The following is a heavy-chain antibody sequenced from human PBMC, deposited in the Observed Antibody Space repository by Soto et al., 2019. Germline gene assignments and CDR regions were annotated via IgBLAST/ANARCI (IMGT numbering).Heavy chain of an antibody. CDR1: GYTFTSYD. V-gene: IGHV1-8*01. Sequence: ASVKVSCKASGYTFTSYDINWVRQATGQGLEWMGWMNPNSGNTGYAQKFQGRVTMTRNTSISTAYMELSSLRSEDTAVYYCAREDSSGYIFDYWGQGTLVTVSS. CDR3: AREDSSGYIFDY. D-gene: IGHD3-22*01. CDR2: MNPNSGNT. J-gene: IGHJ4*02.